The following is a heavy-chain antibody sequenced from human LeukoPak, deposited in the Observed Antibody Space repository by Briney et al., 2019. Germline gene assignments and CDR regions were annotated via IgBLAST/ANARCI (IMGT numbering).Heavy chain of an antibody. V-gene: IGHV3-13*01. J-gene: IGHJ6*02. D-gene: IGHD3-3*01. Sequence: GGSLRLSCAASGFTFSSYDMHWVRQATGKGLEWVSAIGTAGDTYYPGSVKGRFTISRENAKNSLYLQMNSLRAGDTAVYYCARAPSWSGMDVWGQGTTVTVSS. CDR2: IGTAGDT. CDR3: ARAPSWSGMDV. CDR1: GFTFSSYD.